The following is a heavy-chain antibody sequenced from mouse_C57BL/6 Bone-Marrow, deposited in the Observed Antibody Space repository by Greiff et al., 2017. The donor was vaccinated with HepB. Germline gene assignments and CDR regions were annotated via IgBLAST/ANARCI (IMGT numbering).Heavy chain of an antibody. D-gene: IGHD1-1*01. J-gene: IGHJ2*01. Sequence: QVQLKQSGPELVKPGASVKISCKASGYSFTSYYIHWVKQRPGQGLEWIGWIYPGSGNTKYNEKFKGKATLTADTSSSTAYMQLSSLTSEDSAVYYCARGRHYYGSSYGYWGQGTTLTVSS. CDR2: IYPGSGNT. CDR3: ARGRHYYGSSYGY. V-gene: IGHV1-66*01. CDR1: GYSFTSYY.